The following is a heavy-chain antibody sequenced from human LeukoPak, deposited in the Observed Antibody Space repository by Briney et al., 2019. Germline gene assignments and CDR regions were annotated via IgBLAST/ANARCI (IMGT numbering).Heavy chain of an antibody. V-gene: IGHV3-20*01. J-gene: IGHJ4*02. CDR3: ARVYYGSGSYLFDY. CDR1: GLTSDDHG. D-gene: IGHD3-10*01. CDR2: INSNGHST. Sequence: GQSLTLSCPASGLTSDDHGMSWVRQAPRKVLEWDSSINSNGHSTAYTNSMKGPLTSRRDNAKNSQYLRMNSLRAEDTALYHCARVYYGSGSYLFDYWGQGTLVTVSS.